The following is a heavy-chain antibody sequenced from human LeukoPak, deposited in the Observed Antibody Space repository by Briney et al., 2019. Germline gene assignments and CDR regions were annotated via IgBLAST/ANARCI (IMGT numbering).Heavy chain of an antibody. CDR1: GFTFSSYA. J-gene: IGHJ4*02. D-gene: IGHD5-12*01. V-gene: IGHV3-23*01. Sequence: GGSLRLSCAASGFTFSSYAMSWVRQAPVKGLEWVSAISGSGGSTYYADSVKGRFTISRDNSKNTLYLQMNSLRAEDTAVYYCANDLGYRDDYWGQGTLVTVSS. CDR2: ISGSGGST. CDR3: ANDLGYRDDY.